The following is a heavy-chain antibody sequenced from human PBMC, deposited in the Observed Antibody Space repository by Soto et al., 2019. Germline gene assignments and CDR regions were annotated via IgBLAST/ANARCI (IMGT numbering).Heavy chain of an antibody. CDR3: ASGFSLAFDI. J-gene: IGHJ3*02. Sequence: GASVKVCCKASGYTFTSYAMHWVRQAPGQRLEWMGWINAGNGTTKYSQKFQGRVTITRDTSASTAYMELSSLRSEDTAVYYCASGFSLAFDIWGQGTMVTVSS. CDR2: INAGNGTT. CDR1: GYTFTSYA. V-gene: IGHV1-3*01. D-gene: IGHD1-1*01.